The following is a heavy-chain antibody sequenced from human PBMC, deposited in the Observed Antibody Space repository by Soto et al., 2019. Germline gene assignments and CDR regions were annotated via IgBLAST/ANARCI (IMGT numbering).Heavy chain of an antibody. CDR1: GFTFTSYA. Sequence: LRLSCAASGFTFTSYAMSWVRQAPGKGLEWVSAISGSGGSTYYADSVKGRFTISRDNSKNTLYLQMNSLRAEDTAVYYCAKDLITIFGIPDFHWGQGTLVTVSS. CDR3: AKDLITIFGIPDFH. J-gene: IGHJ4*02. V-gene: IGHV3-23*01. CDR2: ISGSGGST. D-gene: IGHD3-3*01.